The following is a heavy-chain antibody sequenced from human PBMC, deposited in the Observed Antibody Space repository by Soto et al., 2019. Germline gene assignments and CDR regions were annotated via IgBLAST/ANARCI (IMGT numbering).Heavy chain of an antibody. CDR1: GLTLSNHA. V-gene: IGHV3-23*01. Sequence: GSLRLSCAASGLTLSNHAMTWVRQAPGKGLDWVSTVSEYGDVTYYADSVRGRFTISRDNSKNTLYLQMNSLRAEDTAVYYCARDAYLGSGSYAYWGQGTLVTVSS. CDR2: VSEYGDVT. CDR3: ARDAYLGSGSYAY. D-gene: IGHD3-10*01. J-gene: IGHJ4*02.